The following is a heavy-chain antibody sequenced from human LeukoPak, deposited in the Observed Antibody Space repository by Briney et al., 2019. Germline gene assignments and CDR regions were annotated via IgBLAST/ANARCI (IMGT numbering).Heavy chain of an antibody. CDR2: ISGSGGST. V-gene: IGHV3-23*01. J-gene: IGHJ4*02. Sequence: GGTLRLSCAASGFTFSSYGMSWVRQAPGKGLEWVSAISGSGGSTYYADSVKGRFTISGDNSKNTLYLQVNSLRAEDTAVYYCAKSYGGFYGSGSYSYFDYWGQGTLVTVSS. CDR3: AKSYGGFYGSGSYSYFDY. D-gene: IGHD3-10*01. CDR1: GFTFSSYG.